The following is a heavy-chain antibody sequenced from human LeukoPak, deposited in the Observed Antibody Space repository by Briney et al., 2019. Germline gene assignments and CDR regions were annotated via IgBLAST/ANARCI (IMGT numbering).Heavy chain of an antibody. D-gene: IGHD3-10*01. CDR3: ATSSRMVRGVLES. J-gene: IGHJ5*02. CDR2: ISGDGATT. Sequence: GGSLRLSCAASGFTFHDYPMHWVRQTPGKGLEWVSLISGDGATTYYADSVKGRFTISRDNSKNSLYLQMNSLRTEDTALYSCATSSRMVRGVLESWGQGTLVTVSS. V-gene: IGHV3-43*02. CDR1: GFTFHDYP.